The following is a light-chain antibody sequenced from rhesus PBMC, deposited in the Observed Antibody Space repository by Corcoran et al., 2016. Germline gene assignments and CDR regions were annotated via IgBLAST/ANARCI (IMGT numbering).Light chain of an antibody. J-gene: IGLJ1*01. V-gene: IGLV2S7*01. CDR3: CSYTTSSSFV. Sequence: QSAPTPPPSVSGSPGQSVTISCTGTSSDIGGYTYVSWYQQHPGKAPKLMIYGVSNRPSGVSDRFSGSKSGNTASLTISGLQAEDEADYYCCSYTTSSSFVFGTGTRLTVL. CDR2: GVS. CDR1: SSDIGGYTY.